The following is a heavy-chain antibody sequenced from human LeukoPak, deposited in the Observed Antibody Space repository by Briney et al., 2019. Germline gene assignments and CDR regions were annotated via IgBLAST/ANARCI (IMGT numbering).Heavy chain of an antibody. D-gene: IGHD5-12*01. CDR2: ISYDGSNK. CDR3: ARDRSSGYAQDYFDY. J-gene: IGHJ4*02. V-gene: IGHV3-30-3*01. CDR1: GFTFSSYA. Sequence: TGGSLRLSCAASGFTFSSYAMHWVRQAPGKGLEWVAVISYDGSNKYYADSVKGRLTISRDNSKNTLYLQMNSLRAEDTAVYYCARDRSSGYAQDYFDYWGQGTLVTVSS.